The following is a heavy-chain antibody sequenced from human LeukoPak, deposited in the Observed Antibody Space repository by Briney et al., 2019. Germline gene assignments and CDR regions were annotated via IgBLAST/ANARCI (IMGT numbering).Heavy chain of an antibody. CDR2: IYTSGST. V-gene: IGHV4-4*07. CDR3: ARGAPVLLWFGELRNWFDP. D-gene: IGHD3-10*01. CDR1: GGSISSYY. J-gene: IGHJ5*02. Sequence: KTSETLSLTCTVSGGSISSYYWSWIRQPAGKGLEWIGRIYTSGSTNYNPSLKSRVTISVDTSKNQFSLKLSSVTAADTAVYYCARGAPVLLWFGELRNWFDPWGQGTLVTVSS.